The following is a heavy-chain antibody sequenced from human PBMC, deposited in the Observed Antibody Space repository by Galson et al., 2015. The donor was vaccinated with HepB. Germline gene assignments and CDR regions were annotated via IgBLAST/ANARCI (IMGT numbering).Heavy chain of an antibody. CDR3: ARETKKSTGSYYPPHY. Sequence: SCKASGYTFIDYYIHWVRPAPGQGLEWMGWINPNSGGTNYAQNFQGRVTMTRDTSISTAYMELTWLRSDDTAVYYCARETKKSTGSYYPPHYWGQGTLVTVSS. CDR1: GYTFIDYY. CDR2: INPNSGGT. D-gene: IGHD1-26*01. V-gene: IGHV1-2*02. J-gene: IGHJ4*02.